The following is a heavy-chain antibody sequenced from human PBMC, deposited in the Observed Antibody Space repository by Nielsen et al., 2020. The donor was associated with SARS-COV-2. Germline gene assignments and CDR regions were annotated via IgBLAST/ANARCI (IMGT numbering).Heavy chain of an antibody. CDR2: INTNTGNP. Sequence: ASVKVSCKASGYTFTSYAMNWVRQAPGQGLDGMGWINTNTGNPTNARGFTGRFVFSLDTSVSTAYLQISSLKAEDTAVYYCATEEDYGSGMYYFDYWGQGTLVTVSS. V-gene: IGHV7-4-1*02. CDR1: GYTFTSYA. J-gene: IGHJ4*02. D-gene: IGHD3-10*01. CDR3: ATEEDYGSGMYYFDY.